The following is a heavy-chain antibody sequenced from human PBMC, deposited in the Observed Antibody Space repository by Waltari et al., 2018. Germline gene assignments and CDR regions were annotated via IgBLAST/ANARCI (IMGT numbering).Heavy chain of an antibody. CDR1: GGSISSSRYY. J-gene: IGHJ5*02. Sequence: QLQLQESGPGLVKPSETLSLTCTVSGGSISSSRYYWGWIRQSPGKGLEWIGSMYYIGINDYNPTLQSRVTISGDTSKNQFSLRLSSVTAADTAVYYCARHWKKSGYRFDPWGQGTLVTVSS. CDR3: ARHWKKSGYRFDP. CDR2: MYYIGIN. V-gene: IGHV4-39*01. D-gene: IGHD5-12*01.